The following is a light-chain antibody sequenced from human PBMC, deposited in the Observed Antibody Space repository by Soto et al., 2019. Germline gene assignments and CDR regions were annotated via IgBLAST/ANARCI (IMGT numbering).Light chain of an antibody. J-gene: IGLJ1*01. Sequence: QSVLTQPASVSGSPGQSITISCTGTSSDIGSYNYVSWYQQHPGQATKLMIYDVTSRPSGVSNRFSGSKSGNTASLTISGLQAEDEADYYCSSPRSSSFYVFGTGTKLTVL. CDR2: DVT. CDR3: SSPRSSSFYV. CDR1: SSDIGSYNY. V-gene: IGLV2-14*03.